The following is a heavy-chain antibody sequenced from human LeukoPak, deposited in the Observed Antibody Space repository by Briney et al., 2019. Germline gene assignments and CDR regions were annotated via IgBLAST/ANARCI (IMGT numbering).Heavy chain of an antibody. V-gene: IGHV1-3*02. Sequence: ASVKVSCKASGYTFTSYAMHWVRQAPGQRLEWMGWSNAGNGNTKYSQEFQGRVTITRNTSISTAYMELSSLRSEDTAVYYCARGRLYYGSGRTMDVWGKGTTVTISS. CDR2: SNAGNGNT. D-gene: IGHD3-10*01. CDR3: ARGRLYYGSGRTMDV. CDR1: GYTFTSYA. J-gene: IGHJ6*03.